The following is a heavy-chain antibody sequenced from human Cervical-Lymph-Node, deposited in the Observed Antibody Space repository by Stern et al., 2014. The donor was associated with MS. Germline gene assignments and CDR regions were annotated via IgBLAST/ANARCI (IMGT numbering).Heavy chain of an antibody. J-gene: IGHJ2*01. CDR3: ARGVSDSSSWWDWYFDL. Sequence: QVQLVESGAEVKKPGSSVKVSCKASGGTFSSYAISWVRQAPGQGLEWMGGIIPIFGTANYAQKFQGRVTITADESTSTAYMELSSLRSDDTAVYYCARGVSDSSSWWDWYFDLWGRGTLVTVSS. D-gene: IGHD6-13*01. CDR2: IIPIFGTA. V-gene: IGHV1-69*01. CDR1: GGTFSSYA.